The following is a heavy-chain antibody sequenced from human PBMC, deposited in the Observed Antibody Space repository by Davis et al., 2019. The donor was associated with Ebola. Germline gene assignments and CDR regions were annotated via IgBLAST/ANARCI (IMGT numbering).Heavy chain of an antibody. Sequence: PGGSLRLSCAASGFTFSSYGMHWVRQASGKGLEWVGRIRSKANSYATAYAASVKGRFTISRDDSKNTAYLQMNSLKTEDTAVYYCTITVAGTRDYWGQGTLVTVSS. D-gene: IGHD6-19*01. CDR2: IRSKANSYAT. J-gene: IGHJ4*02. V-gene: IGHV3-73*01. CDR1: GFTFSSYG. CDR3: TITVAGTRDY.